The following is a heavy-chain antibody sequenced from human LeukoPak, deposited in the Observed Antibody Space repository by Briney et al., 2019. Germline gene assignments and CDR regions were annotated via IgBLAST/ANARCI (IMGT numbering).Heavy chain of an antibody. CDR3: ARDGSRGNLVTAPDY. D-gene: IGHD2-21*02. CDR2: ISSSGGTI. V-gene: IGHV3-48*03. CDR1: GFTFSSYE. J-gene: IGHJ4*02. Sequence: GGSLRLSCAASGFTFSSYEMNWVRQAPGKGLEWISYISSSGGTIYYADSVKGRFTISRDNAKNSLYLQMNSLRAEDTAVYYCARDGSRGNLVTAPDYWGQGTLVTVSS.